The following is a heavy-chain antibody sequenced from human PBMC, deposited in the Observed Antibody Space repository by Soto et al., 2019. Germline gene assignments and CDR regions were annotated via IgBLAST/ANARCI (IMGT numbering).Heavy chain of an antibody. Sequence: PGESLKISCKGSGYSFTSYWIVWVRQMPGKGLDWMGIIYPGDSDTRYSPSFQGQVTMSADKSISTVYLQGSSLKASDSGMYYCAGVQGGDFDYIYYYAMDVWGQGTTVTLSS. V-gene: IGHV5-51*01. CDR2: IYPGDSDT. CDR1: GYSFTSYW. D-gene: IGHD3-10*01. CDR3: AGVQGGDFDYIYYYAMDV. J-gene: IGHJ6*02.